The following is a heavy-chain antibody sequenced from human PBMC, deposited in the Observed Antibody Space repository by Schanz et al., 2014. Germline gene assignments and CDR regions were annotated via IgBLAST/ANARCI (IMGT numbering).Heavy chain of an antibody. D-gene: IGHD1-1*01. CDR1: GYTFTAYY. CDR3: VRELSGGTFDY. CDR2: FT. Sequence: QVRLVQSGAEVKKPGASVKISCKASGYTFTAYYIHWMRQAPGQGLEWLGRFTHISQKFQGRVTMTRDTSSTTAYMELNSLRSDDTAVYYCVRELSGGTFDYWGQGALVTVSS. V-gene: IGHV1-2*06. J-gene: IGHJ4*02.